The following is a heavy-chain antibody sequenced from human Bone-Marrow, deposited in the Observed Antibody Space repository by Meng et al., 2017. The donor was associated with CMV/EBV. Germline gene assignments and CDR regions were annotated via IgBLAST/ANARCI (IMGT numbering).Heavy chain of an antibody. CDR2: ISHSGST. CDR3: ARSPGWWSLDY. J-gene: IGHJ4*02. V-gene: IGHV4-4*01. Sequence: CAVFGDSISTNYWRSWVRQPPGKGLEWIGEISHSGSTKYTPSLNSRVTISVDKTKNHFSLKVTSVTAADTGVYFCARSPGWWSLDYWGQGSLVTVSS. CDR1: GDSISTNYW. D-gene: IGHD2-15*01.